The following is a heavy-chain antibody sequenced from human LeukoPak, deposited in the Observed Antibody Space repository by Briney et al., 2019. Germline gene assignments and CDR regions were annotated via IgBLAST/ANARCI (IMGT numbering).Heavy chain of an antibody. CDR2: ISWNTGSI. CDR3: AKDGRSGWVYFDY. Sequence: PGGSLRLSCAASGFTFYDFAVHGVRQAPGKGLEWFTGISWNTGSIGYADYVKGRFTISRANAKIYLYLQMNSLRAEAMALYYCAKDGRSGWVYFDYWGQGTLVTVSS. CDR1: GFTFYDFA. J-gene: IGHJ4*02. V-gene: IGHV3-9*03. D-gene: IGHD6-19*01.